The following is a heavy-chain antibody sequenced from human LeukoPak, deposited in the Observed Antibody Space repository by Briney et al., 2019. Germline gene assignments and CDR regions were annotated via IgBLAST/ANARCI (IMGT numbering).Heavy chain of an antibody. CDR3: ARCSGYGMDV. Sequence: GRSLRLSCAASGFTFSSYAMHWVRQAPGKGLEWVAVTSFDGTHIYYADSVKGRFTISRDNSKNTLYLQMNSLRDEDTAVYHCARCSGYGMDVWGQGTTVTVSS. D-gene: IGHD3-10*02. V-gene: IGHV3-30-3*01. J-gene: IGHJ6*02. CDR1: GFTFSSYA. CDR2: TSFDGTHI.